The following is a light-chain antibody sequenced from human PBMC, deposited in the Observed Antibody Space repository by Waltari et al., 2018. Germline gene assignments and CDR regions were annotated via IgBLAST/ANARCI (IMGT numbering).Light chain of an antibody. CDR1: QSVRSY. CDR2: DAS. V-gene: IGKV3-11*01. CDR3: QQYYSPPCT. J-gene: IGKJ3*01. Sequence: EILLTQSPVTLSVSPGERATLSCKASQSVRSYLAWYQQKPGQAPRLLIYDASNRASGIPARFSGSGSETDFTLTISNVEPEDFAVYYCQQYYSPPCTFGPGTTVDV.